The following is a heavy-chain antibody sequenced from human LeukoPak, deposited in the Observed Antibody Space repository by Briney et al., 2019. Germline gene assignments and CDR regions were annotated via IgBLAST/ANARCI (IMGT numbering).Heavy chain of an antibody. CDR3: AGSPAYSSSLHRFGP. CDR1: GFTVSSNY. CDR2: IYSGGST. Sequence: GGSLRLSCAASGFTVSSNYMSWVRQAPGKGLEWVSVIYSGGSTYYADSVKGRFTISRDNSKNTLYLQMNSLRAEDTAVYYCAGSPAYSSSLHRFGPWGQGTLVTVSS. J-gene: IGHJ5*02. V-gene: IGHV3-53*01. D-gene: IGHD6-6*01.